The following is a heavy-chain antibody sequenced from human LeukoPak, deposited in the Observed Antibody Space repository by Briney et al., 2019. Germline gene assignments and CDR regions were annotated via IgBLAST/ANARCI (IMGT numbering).Heavy chain of an antibody. D-gene: IGHD2-2*01. J-gene: IGHJ5*02. Sequence: SVTVSCKSSGGTFSSYAISWVRQAPGQGLEWVGGSIPIFGTANDAQKFQGRVTITADESTNTAYMKLSSLSSEDTAVYYCAGAGQCSSTSCYYNWFDRWGQRTLVTASS. V-gene: IGHV1-69*13. CDR1: GGTFSSYA. CDR2: SIPIFGTA. CDR3: AGAGQCSSTSCYYNWFDR.